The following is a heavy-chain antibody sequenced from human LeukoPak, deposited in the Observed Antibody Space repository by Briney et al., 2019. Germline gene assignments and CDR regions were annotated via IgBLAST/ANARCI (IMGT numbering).Heavy chain of an antibody. V-gene: IGHV3-30*02. Sequence: PGGSLRLSCAASGFTFSSYGMHWVRQDPGRGLEWVAFIRYDGSNKYYADSVKGRFTISRDNSKNTLYLQMNSLRAEDTAVYYCAKLIQLERSVDAFDIWGQGTMVTVSS. CDR2: IRYDGSNK. CDR1: GFTFSSYG. J-gene: IGHJ3*02. CDR3: AKLIQLERSVDAFDI. D-gene: IGHD1-1*01.